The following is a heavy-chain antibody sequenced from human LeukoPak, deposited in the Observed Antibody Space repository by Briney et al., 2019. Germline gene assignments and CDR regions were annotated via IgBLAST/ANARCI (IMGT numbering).Heavy chain of an antibody. CDR1: GFTFSSYA. Sequence: PGGSLRLSCAASGFTFSSYAMHWVRQAPGKGLEWVAVISYDGSNKYYADSVKGRFTISRDNSKNTLYLQMNSLRAEDTAVYYCARDSSPSIAAPFDPWGQGTLVTVSS. CDR3: ARDSSPSIAAPFDP. V-gene: IGHV3-30*04. D-gene: IGHD6-6*01. CDR2: ISYDGSNK. J-gene: IGHJ5*02.